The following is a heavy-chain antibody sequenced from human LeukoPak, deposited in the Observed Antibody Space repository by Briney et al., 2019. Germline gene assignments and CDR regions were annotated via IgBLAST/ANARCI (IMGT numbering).Heavy chain of an antibody. CDR2: INPNSGAT. Sequence: ASVKVSCKASGYTFTVYYLHWVRQAPGQGLEWMGWINPNSGATNYAQKFQGRVTMTRDTSISTVYMELTRLTSDDTVVYSCARDPSTSYYFDYWGQGTPVTVSS. CDR3: ARDPSTSYYFDY. V-gene: IGHV1-2*02. J-gene: IGHJ4*02. CDR1: GYTFTVYY. D-gene: IGHD6-6*01.